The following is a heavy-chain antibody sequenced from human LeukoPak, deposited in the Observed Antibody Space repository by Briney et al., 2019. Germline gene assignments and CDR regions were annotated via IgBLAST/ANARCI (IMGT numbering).Heavy chain of an antibody. CDR3: ARHPTKYSSGSGP. J-gene: IGHJ5*02. D-gene: IGHD6-19*01. V-gene: IGHV4-61*08. Sequence: SQTLSLTCTVSGGSISSGGYYWSWIRQPPGKGLEWIGYIYYSGSTNYNPSLKSRVTISVDTSKNQFSLKLSSVTAADTAVYYCARHPTKYSSGSGPWGQGTLVTVSS. CDR2: IYYSGST. CDR1: GGSISSGGYY.